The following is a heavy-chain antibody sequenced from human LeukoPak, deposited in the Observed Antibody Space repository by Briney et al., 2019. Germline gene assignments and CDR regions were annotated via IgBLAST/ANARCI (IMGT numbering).Heavy chain of an antibody. Sequence: GESLKISCQGSGYSFTNYWIGWVRQMPGKGLEWMGIIHLGDSDTRYSPSFQGQVTISADKSISTAYLQWNSLQASDTAMYYCARLLSVVTPQGGAFDIWGQGTMVTVSS. D-gene: IGHD4-23*01. CDR2: IHLGDSDT. CDR3: ARLLSVVTPQGGAFDI. J-gene: IGHJ3*02. V-gene: IGHV5-51*01. CDR1: GYSFTNYW.